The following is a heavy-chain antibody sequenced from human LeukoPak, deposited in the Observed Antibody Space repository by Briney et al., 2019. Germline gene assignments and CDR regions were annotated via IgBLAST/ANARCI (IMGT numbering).Heavy chain of an antibody. J-gene: IGHJ6*02. V-gene: IGHV4-30-4*01. CDR3: ARDLQNYDYVWGSRGMDV. Sequence: PSETLSLTCTVSGGSISSGDYYWSWIRQPPGKGLERIGYIYYSGSTYYNPSLKSRVTISVDTSKNQFSLKLSSVTAADTAVYYCARDLQNYDYVWGSRGMDVWGQGTTVTVSS. D-gene: IGHD3-16*01. CDR1: GGSISSGDYY. CDR2: IYYSGST.